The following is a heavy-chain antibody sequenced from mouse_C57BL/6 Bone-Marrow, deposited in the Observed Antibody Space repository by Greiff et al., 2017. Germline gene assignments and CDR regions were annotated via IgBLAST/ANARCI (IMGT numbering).Heavy chain of an antibody. CDR2: ISDGGSYT. CDR3: ARVLYYGSSSYYFDY. D-gene: IGHD1-1*01. V-gene: IGHV5-4*01. CDR1: GFTFSSYA. J-gene: IGHJ2*01. Sequence: EVQLVESGGGLVKPGGSLKLSCAASGFTFSSYAMSWVRQTPEKRLEWVATISDGGSYTYYPDNVKGRVTITRDNAKNNLYLQMSHLTSEDTAMYYCARVLYYGSSSYYFDYWGKGTTLTVSS.